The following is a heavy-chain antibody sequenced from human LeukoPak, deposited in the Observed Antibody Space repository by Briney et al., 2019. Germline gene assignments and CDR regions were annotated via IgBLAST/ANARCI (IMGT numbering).Heavy chain of an antibody. CDR2: ISGFNT. J-gene: IGHJ4*02. Sequence: PGGSLRLSCTPSGFAFSNYAMNWVRQAPGKGPEWVSGISGFNTYYADSVKGRFTIFRDNSKNTLYLQMNSLRAEDTAVYYCAKDLEWLRPTAIDYWGQGTLVTVSS. CDR1: GFAFSNYA. D-gene: IGHD5-12*01. V-gene: IGHV3-23*01. CDR3: AKDLEWLRPTAIDY.